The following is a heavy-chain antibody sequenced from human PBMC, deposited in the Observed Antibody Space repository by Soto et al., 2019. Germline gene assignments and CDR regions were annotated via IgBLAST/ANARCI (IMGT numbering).Heavy chain of an antibody. CDR3: AKEVVVESAGRSHYYYYGLDV. CDR2: ISGSGGRT. V-gene: IGHV3-23*01. Sequence: EVQLLESGGGLVQPGGSLRLSCAASGFTFSIYAMNWVRQAPGKGLGWVSVISGSGGRTYYADSVKGRFTMSRDNSKNTLYLQMNSLRAEDTAVYYCAKEVVVESAGRSHYYYYGLDVWGQGTTVTVSS. D-gene: IGHD2-2*01. CDR1: GFTFSIYA. J-gene: IGHJ6*02.